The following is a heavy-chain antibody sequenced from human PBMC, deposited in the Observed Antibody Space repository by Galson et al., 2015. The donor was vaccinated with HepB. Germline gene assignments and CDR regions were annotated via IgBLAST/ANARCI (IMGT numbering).Heavy chain of an antibody. V-gene: IGHV1-69*13. CDR1: GYTFTGYY. Sequence: SVKVSCKASGYTFTGYYMHWVRQAPGQGLEWMGGIIPIFGTANYAQKFQGRVTITADESTSTAYMELSSLRSEDTAVYYCARGGYSYEDAFDIWGQGTMVTVSS. J-gene: IGHJ3*02. CDR3: ARGGYSYEDAFDI. D-gene: IGHD5-18*01. CDR2: IIPIFGTA.